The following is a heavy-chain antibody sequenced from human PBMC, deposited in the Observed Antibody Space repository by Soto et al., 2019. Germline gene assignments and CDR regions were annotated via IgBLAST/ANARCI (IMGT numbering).Heavy chain of an antibody. CDR2: ISGSGGST. D-gene: IGHD3-3*01. Sequence: EVQLLESGGGLVQPGGSLRLSCAASGFTFSSYAMSWVRQAPGKGLEWVSAISGSGGSTYYADSVKGRFTISRDNSKNTMYLQMNSLRAEDTAVYYCAKERARGYYDFWSGYPIDYWGQGTLVTVCS. J-gene: IGHJ4*02. CDR1: GFTFSSYA. CDR3: AKERARGYYDFWSGYPIDY. V-gene: IGHV3-23*01.